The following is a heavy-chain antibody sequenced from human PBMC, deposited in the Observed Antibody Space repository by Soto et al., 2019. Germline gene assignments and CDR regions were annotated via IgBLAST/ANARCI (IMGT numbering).Heavy chain of an antibody. CDR1: GGSISSGGYS. V-gene: IGHV4-30-2*02. Sequence: PSETLSLTCAVSGGSISSGGYSWSWLRQPPGKGLEWVGYIFHSGSTYYNPSLKSRVTISVDRSNNQFSLKLSSVTAADTAVYYCARIYAGIDYWGQGTLVTVSS. J-gene: IGHJ4*02. CDR2: IFHSGST. D-gene: IGHD2-15*01. CDR3: ARIYAGIDY.